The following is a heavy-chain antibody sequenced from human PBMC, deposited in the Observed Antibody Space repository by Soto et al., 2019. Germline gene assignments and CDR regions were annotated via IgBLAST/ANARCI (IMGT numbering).Heavy chain of an antibody. Sequence: SVKVSCKASGGTLSSYAISWVRQAPGQGLEWMGGIIPIFGTANYAQKFQGRVTITADESTSTAYMELSSLRSEDTAVYYCARANQQWLVRGNFDYWGQGTLVTVSS. J-gene: IGHJ4*02. CDR3: ARANQQWLVRGNFDY. D-gene: IGHD6-19*01. V-gene: IGHV1-69*13. CDR2: IIPIFGTA. CDR1: GGTLSSYA.